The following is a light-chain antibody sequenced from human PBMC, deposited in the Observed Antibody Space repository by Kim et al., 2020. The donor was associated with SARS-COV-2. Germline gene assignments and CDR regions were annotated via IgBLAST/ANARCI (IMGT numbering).Light chain of an antibody. CDR1: SSNIGSNT. Sequence: GQRVTISCSGSSSNIGSNTVNWYQQLPGTAPKLLSYSNNQRPSGVPDRVSGSKSGTSASLAISGLQSEDEADYYCAAWDDSLNGPVFGGGTQLTVL. CDR3: AAWDDSLNGPV. V-gene: IGLV1-44*01. CDR2: SNN. J-gene: IGLJ2*01.